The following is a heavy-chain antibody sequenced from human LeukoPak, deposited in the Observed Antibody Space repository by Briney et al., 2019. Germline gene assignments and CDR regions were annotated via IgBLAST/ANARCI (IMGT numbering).Heavy chain of an antibody. D-gene: IGHD3-10*01. CDR2: ISAYNGNT. Sequence: GASVKVSCKASGYTFTSYGISWARQAPEQGLEWMGWISAYNGNTNYAQKLQGRVTMTTDTSTSTAYMELRSLRSDDTAVYYCAREISTYGSGSYGDDYWGQGTLVTVSS. V-gene: IGHV1-18*01. CDR1: GYTFTSYG. CDR3: AREISTYGSGSYGDDY. J-gene: IGHJ4*02.